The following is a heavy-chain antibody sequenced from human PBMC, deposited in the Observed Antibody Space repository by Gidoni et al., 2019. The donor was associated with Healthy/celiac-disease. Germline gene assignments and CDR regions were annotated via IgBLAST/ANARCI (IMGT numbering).Heavy chain of an antibody. V-gene: IGHV1-18*01. Sequence: QVQLVQSGAEVKNPGASVKVSCKASGYSFTSYGISWEGQAPGQGLEWMGWISTYNCNTNYAQRLQGRVTMTTDTVTSTAYMELRSLRSDDTAVYYCARYGSGSYWGVFGPYYYGMDVWGQGTTVTVSS. D-gene: IGHD3-10*01. CDR2: ISTYNCNT. J-gene: IGHJ6*02. CDR1: GYSFTSYG. CDR3: ARYGSGSYWGVFGPYYYGMDV.